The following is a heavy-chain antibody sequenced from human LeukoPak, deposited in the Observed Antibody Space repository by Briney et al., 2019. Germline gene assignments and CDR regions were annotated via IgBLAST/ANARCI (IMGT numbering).Heavy chain of an antibody. CDR2: IYTSGST. CDR1: GGSISSGSYY. J-gene: IGHJ3*02. D-gene: IGHD3-3*01. CDR3: ARWRWSGYYNDAFDI. Sequence: SETLSLTCTVSGGSISSGSYYWSWIRQPAGKGLEWIGHIYTSGSTNYNPSLKSRVTMSVDTSKNQFSLKLSSVTAADTAVYYCARWRWSGYYNDAFDIWGQGTMVTVSS. V-gene: IGHV4-61*09.